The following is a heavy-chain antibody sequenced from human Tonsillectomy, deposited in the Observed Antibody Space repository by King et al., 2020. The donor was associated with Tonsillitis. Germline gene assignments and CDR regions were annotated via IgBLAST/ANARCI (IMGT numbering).Heavy chain of an antibody. Sequence: VQLVESGGDLVQPGGSLRLSCAASGFTFSSYNMNWVRQAPGKGLEWISYITTSSATIHYGDSVKGRFTISRDNAKNSLYLQMNSLRGEDTAVYYCGRESSFVFDVWGQGTIVAGPS. J-gene: IGHJ3*01. CDR1: GFTFSSYN. CDR3: GRESSFVFDV. V-gene: IGHV3-48*01. CDR2: ITTSSATI.